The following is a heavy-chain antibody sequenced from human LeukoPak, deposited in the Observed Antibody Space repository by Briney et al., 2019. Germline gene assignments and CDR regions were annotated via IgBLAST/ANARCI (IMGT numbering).Heavy chain of an antibody. Sequence: ASVKVSCKASGYIFSTYSMHWVRQAPGQRLEWMGWVNGGNGNTKYSQKFQGRVTITRDTSANAAYMELSGLRSEDTAVYYCARDRSAGEVPDGKFSSDYFFDYWGQGTLVTVSS. CDR2: VNGGNGNT. CDR3: ARDRSAGEVPDGKFSSDYFFDY. V-gene: IGHV1-3*01. D-gene: IGHD2-2*01. CDR1: GYIFSTYS. J-gene: IGHJ4*02.